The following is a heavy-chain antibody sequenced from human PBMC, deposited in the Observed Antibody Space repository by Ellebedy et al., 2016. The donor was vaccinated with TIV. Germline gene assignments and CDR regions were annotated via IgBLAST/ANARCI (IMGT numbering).Heavy chain of an antibody. Sequence: MPSETLSLTCTVSGGSISSYYWSWIRQPPGKGLEWIGYIYYSGSTNYNPSLKSRVTISVDTSKNQFSLKLSSLTAADTAVYYCVGGLGDTRYFDLWGRGTLVTVSS. V-gene: IGHV4-59*12. CDR1: GGSISSYY. CDR2: IYYSGST. CDR3: VGGLGDTRYFDL. D-gene: IGHD3-16*01. J-gene: IGHJ2*01.